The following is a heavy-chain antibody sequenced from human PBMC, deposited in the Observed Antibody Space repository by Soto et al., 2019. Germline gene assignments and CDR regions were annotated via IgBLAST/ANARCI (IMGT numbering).Heavy chain of an antibody. V-gene: IGHV1-69*01. CDR3: VRDGGDYYGSGSLDY. CDR2: IMPIFGIT. Sequence: QVQLVQSGPEVKKPGSSVKVSCKSSGGIFSRYAISWVRQAPGQGLEWMGGIMPIFGITKYAQKFQGRVTITAGGSTSSTYMELSSLRSEDTDVYYCVRDGGDYYGSGSLDYWGQGTLVTVSS. CDR1: GGIFSRYA. J-gene: IGHJ4*02. D-gene: IGHD3-10*01.